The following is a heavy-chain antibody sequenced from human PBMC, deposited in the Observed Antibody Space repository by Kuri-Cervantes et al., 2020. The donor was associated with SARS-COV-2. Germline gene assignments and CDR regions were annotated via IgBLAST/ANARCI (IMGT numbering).Heavy chain of an antibody. J-gene: IGHJ6*02. Sequence: GESLRLSCAASGFTFSSYSMNWVRQAPGKGLEWVSSISSSSSYIYYADSVKGRFTISRDNAKNTLYLQMNSLRAEDTAVYYCAKGTMVTRESYYYYGMDVWGQGTTVTVSS. CDR3: AKGTMVTRESYYYYGMDV. CDR2: ISSSSSYI. D-gene: IGHD5-18*01. V-gene: IGHV3-21*01. CDR1: GFTFSSYS.